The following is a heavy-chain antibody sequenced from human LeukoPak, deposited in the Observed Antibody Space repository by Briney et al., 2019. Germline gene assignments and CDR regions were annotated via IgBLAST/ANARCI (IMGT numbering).Heavy chain of an antibody. Sequence: ASVTVSCKASGYTFTRYYMHWVRQAPGQGLEWMGWINPNSGGTNYAQKSQGRVTMTRATSISTAYMELSRLRSDDTAVYYCARMDYYDSSGYGYWFDPWGQGTLVTVSS. CDR2: INPNSGGT. CDR1: GYTFTRYY. D-gene: IGHD3-22*01. J-gene: IGHJ5*02. V-gene: IGHV1-2*02. CDR3: ARMDYYDSSGYGYWFDP.